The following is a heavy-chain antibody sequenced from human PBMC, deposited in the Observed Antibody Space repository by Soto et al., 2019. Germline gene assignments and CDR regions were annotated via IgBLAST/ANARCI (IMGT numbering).Heavy chain of an antibody. Sequence: ASLKVSCKASGYTFTSYAMHWLRQAPGQRLEWMGWINAGNGNTKYSQKFQGRVTITRDTSASTAYMELSSLRSEDTAVYYCARGDGSASDAFDIWGQGTMVTVSS. V-gene: IGHV1-3*01. J-gene: IGHJ3*02. D-gene: IGHD3-10*01. CDR3: ARGDGSASDAFDI. CDR2: INAGNGNT. CDR1: GYTFTSYA.